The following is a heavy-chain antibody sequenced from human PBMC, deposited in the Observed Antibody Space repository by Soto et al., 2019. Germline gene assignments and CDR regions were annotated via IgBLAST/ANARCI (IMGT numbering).Heavy chain of an antibody. CDR3: TTAATPVPTIDY. V-gene: IGHV3-15*01. Sequence: EVHLVESGGDLVKPGGSLRLSCAASGFTFRDAWMSWVRQAPGKGLEWVGRIKRRADGGTTDYAAPVKGRFTISRDDSKNTLYLQMNSLKTEDTAVYFCTTAATPVPTIDYWGQGTLVTVSS. CDR1: GFTFRDAW. J-gene: IGHJ4*02. CDR2: IKRRADGGTT. D-gene: IGHD4-17*01.